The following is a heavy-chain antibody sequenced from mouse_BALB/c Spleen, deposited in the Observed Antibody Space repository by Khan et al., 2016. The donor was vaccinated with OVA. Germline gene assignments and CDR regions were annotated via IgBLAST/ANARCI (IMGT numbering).Heavy chain of an antibody. V-gene: IGHV1S136*01. CDR1: GYTFTSYV. D-gene: IGHD2-14*01. CDR2: IYPYNDDT. Sequence: IQLVQSGPELVKPGASVKMSCKASGYTFTSYVIHWVKQKPGQGLEWIGYIYPYNDDTKYNEKLKGKATLTSDKSSNTVYMELTSLTSEESSFYYCARYYRSDVYFDSLGQCTTLTVSS. J-gene: IGHJ2*01. CDR3: ARYYRSDVYFDS.